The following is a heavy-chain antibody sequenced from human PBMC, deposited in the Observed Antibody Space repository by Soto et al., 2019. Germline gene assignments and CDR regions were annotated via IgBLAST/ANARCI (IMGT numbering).Heavy chain of an antibody. CDR2: IYYSGST. V-gene: IGHV4-31*03. CDR3: ARDIPPIRN. J-gene: IGHJ4*02. Sequence: SETLSLTCTVSGDSISSGDYYWSWIRQHPGKGLEWIGYIYYSGSTYYNPSLKSRVTISVDTSKNQFSLKLSSVTAADTAVYYCARDIPPIRNWGQGTLVTVSS. CDR1: GDSISSGDYY.